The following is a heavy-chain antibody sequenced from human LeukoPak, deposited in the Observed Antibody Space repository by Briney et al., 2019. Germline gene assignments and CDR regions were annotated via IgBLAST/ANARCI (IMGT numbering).Heavy chain of an antibody. Sequence: PSETLSLTCAVYGGSFSGYYWSWIRQPPGKGLEWIGEINHSGSTNYNPSLKSRVTISVDTSKNQFSLKLSSVTAADTAVYYCPKSGSHEYFQHWGQGTLVTVSS. J-gene: IGHJ1*01. CDR3: PKSGSHEYFQH. V-gene: IGHV4-34*01. CDR2: INHSGST. CDR1: GGSFSGYY. D-gene: IGHD1-26*01.